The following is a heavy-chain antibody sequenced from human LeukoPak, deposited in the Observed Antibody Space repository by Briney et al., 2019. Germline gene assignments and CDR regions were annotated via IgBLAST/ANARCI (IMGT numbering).Heavy chain of an antibody. J-gene: IGHJ5*02. CDR2: IYHSGST. V-gene: IGHV4-38-2*02. CDR1: GYSISSGYY. CDR3: ARAPYYYDSSGYYYVWFDP. D-gene: IGHD3-22*01. Sequence: PSETLSLTCTVSGYSISSGYYWGWIRQPPGKGLEWVGSIYHSGSTYYNPSLKSRVTISVDTSKNQFSLKLSSVTAADTAVYYCARAPYYYDSSGYYYVWFDPWGQGTLVTVSS.